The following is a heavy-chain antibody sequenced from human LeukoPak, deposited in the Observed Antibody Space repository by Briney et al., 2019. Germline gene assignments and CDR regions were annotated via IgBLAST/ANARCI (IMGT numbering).Heavy chain of an antibody. CDR1: GFTFSSYW. J-gene: IGHJ4*02. V-gene: IGHV3-74*01. CDR3: VKVAKYYYGSETYYFFEH. Sequence: GGSLRLSCAASGFTFSSYWMHWVRQAPGKGLVWVSRINSDGSSTSYADSVKGRFTISRDNAKNSLYLQMNSLRVEDTAIYYCVKVAKYYYGSETYYFFEHWGQGTPVTASS. CDR2: INSDGSST. D-gene: IGHD3-10*01.